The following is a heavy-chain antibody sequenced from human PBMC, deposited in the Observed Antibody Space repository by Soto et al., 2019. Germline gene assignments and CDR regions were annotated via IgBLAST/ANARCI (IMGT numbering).Heavy chain of an antibody. D-gene: IGHD6-6*01. V-gene: IGHV3-30-3*01. J-gene: IGHJ4*02. Sequence: SLRLSCAASGFTFSSYAMHWVRQAPGKGLEWVAVISYDGSNKYYADSVKGRFTISRDNSKNTLYLQMNSLRAEDTAVYYCASSSAARRYFDYWGQGTLVTVSS. CDR3: ASSSAARRYFDY. CDR2: ISYDGSNK. CDR1: GFTFSSYA.